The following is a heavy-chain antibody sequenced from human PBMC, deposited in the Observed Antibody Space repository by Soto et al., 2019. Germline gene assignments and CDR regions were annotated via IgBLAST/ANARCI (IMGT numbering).Heavy chain of an antibody. V-gene: IGHV3-21*01. J-gene: IGHJ4*02. CDR1: GFAFNNFG. CDR3: AREDSIIIPAVSDF. D-gene: IGHD3-22*01. CDR2: ISKSDYT. Sequence: EVQLLESGGGLVRPGGSLRLSCTVSGFAFNNFGINWVRQAPGKGLEWVSTISKSDYTYYSDSVKGRFTLSRDNAKNSVSLQMNSLRVEDTTVYYCAREDSIIIPAVSDFWSQGTLVTVSS.